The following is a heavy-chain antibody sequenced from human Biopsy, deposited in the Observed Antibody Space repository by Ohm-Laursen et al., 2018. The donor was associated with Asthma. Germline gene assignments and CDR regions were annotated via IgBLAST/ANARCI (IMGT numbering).Heavy chain of an antibody. J-gene: IGHJ6*02. Sequence: SDTLSLTCGLSSGSGGYMRSGNYYWGWIRQPPGKGLEWIGNTYYGGTTYYNPSLESRVTVSADTSKNQFSLKLTSVTAADTAVYYCVRGSSSWHHGPFHYYYGLDVWGQGTTATVSS. D-gene: IGHD6-13*01. V-gene: IGHV4-39*01. CDR3: VRGSSSWHHGPFHYYYGLDV. CDR2: TYYGGTT. CDR1: GGYMRSGNYY.